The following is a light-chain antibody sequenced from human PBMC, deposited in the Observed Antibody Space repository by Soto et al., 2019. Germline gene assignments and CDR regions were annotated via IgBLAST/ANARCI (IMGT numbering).Light chain of an antibody. CDR2: SNN. V-gene: IGLV1-44*01. J-gene: IGLJ2*01. CDR3: AAWDDSLNGVV. CDR1: SSNIGSYT. Sequence: QSVLTQPPSASGTPGQRVTISGSGSSSNIGSYTVNWYQQVPKTAPKLLIYSNNQRPSGVPDRFSVSKSGTSVSLAISGLQSEDEADYYCAAWDDSLNGVVLGGGTKVTVL.